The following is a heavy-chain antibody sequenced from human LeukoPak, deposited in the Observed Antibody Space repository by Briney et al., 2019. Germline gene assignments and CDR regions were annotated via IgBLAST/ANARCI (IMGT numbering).Heavy chain of an antibody. CDR3: ARADYYDSSGYRFDY. CDR2: IYYSGST. V-gene: IGHV4-59*01. J-gene: IGHJ4*02. D-gene: IGHD3-22*01. CDR1: GGSISSYY. Sequence: PSETLSLTCTVSGGSISSYYWSWIRQPPGKGLEWIGYIYYSGSTNYNPSLKSRDTISVDTSKNQFSLKLSSVTAADTAVYYCARADYYDSSGYRFDYWGQGTLVTVSS.